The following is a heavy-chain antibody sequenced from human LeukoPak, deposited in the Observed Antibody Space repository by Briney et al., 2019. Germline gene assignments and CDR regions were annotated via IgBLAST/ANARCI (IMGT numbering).Heavy chain of an antibody. Sequence: VASVKVSCKVSGYTLTELSMHWVRQAPGKGLEWMGGFDPEDGETIYAQKFQGRVTMTEDTSTDTAYMELSSLRSEDTAVYYCATDRGKYYYMDVWGQGTLVTVSS. V-gene: IGHV1-24*01. CDR1: GYTLTELS. CDR3: ATDRGKYYYMDV. J-gene: IGHJ6*03. CDR2: FDPEDGET.